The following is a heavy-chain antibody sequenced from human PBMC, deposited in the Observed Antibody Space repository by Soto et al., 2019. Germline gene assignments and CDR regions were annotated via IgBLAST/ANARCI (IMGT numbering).Heavy chain of an antibody. Sequence: PGGSLRLSCAASGFTFSSYEMNWVRQAPGKGLEWVSYISSSGSTIYYADSVKGRFTISRDNAKNSLYLQMNSLRAEDTAVYYCARDVGSYLYYYYYYGMDVWGQGTTVTVSS. CDR2: ISSSGSTI. V-gene: IGHV3-48*03. CDR3: ARDVGSYLYYYYYYGMDV. CDR1: GFTFSSYE. J-gene: IGHJ6*02. D-gene: IGHD1-26*01.